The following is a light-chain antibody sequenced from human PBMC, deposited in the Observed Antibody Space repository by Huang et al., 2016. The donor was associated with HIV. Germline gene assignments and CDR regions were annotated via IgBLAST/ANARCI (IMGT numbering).Light chain of an antibody. CDR2: EGS. CDR1: QRIRSN. V-gene: IGKV3-15*01. CDR3: HQYNKWHS. Sequence: EIVLTQSPATLSVSPGERVTLSCRASQRIRSNLAWFQQKPGQAPRLRICEGSTRATGVPARFSGRASGTAFTLTISSLQSEDLAVYFCHQYNKWHSFGQGTKLDI. J-gene: IGKJ2*01.